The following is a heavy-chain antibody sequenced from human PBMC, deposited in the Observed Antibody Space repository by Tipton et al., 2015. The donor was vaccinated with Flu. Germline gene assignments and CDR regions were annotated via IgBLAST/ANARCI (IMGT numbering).Heavy chain of an antibody. CDR3: ARRDYSNYVSEPKNWFDH. CDR1: GDSIRSDYF. J-gene: IGHJ5*02. V-gene: IGHV4-38-2*02. CDR2: ISRGGST. Sequence: TLSFTCIVSGDSIRSDYFWGWIRQPPGKGLEWIGHISRGGSTYYNSSLQSRATISVDSSRNRFSLKVKSVTAADTAVYYCARRDYSNYVSEPKNWFDHWGQGTLVTVSS. D-gene: IGHD4-11*01.